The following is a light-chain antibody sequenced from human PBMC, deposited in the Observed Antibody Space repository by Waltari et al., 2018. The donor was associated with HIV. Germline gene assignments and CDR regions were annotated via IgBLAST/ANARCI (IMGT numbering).Light chain of an antibody. J-gene: IGLJ3*02. Sequence: QSVLTPPPSVSAAPGQKVFISCSGSSSNIGNNYVSWYQQLPGTAPKLLMYDSNTRPSGIPDRFSGSKSGTSATLAITGLQTGDEADYYCVTWDFSLSAVVFGGGTKLTVL. CDR3: VTWDFSLSAVV. V-gene: IGLV1-51*01. CDR1: SSNIGNNY. CDR2: DSN.